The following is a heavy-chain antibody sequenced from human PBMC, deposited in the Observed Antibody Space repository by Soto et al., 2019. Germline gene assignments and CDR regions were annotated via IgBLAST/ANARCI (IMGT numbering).Heavy chain of an antibody. CDR2: ISYDGSNK. CDR1: GFTFSSYA. Sequence: GGSLRLSCAASGFTFSSYAMHWVRQAPGKGLEWVAVISYDGSNKYYADSVKGRFTISRDNSKNTLYLQVNSLRAEDTAVYYCASTYGSGQIPIGYYYYGMDVGGQGTTGTVSS. CDR3: ASTYGSGQIPIGYYYYGMDV. D-gene: IGHD3-10*01. V-gene: IGHV3-30-3*01. J-gene: IGHJ6*02.